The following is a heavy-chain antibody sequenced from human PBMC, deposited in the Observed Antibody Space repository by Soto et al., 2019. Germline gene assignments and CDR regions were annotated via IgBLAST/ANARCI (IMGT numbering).Heavy chain of an antibody. CDR3: ARGPHILPAYTHCYFDL. CDR1: GFTFSSYG. D-gene: IGHD3-9*01. V-gene: IGHV3-33*08. Sequence: GGSLRPSCAASGFTFSSYGMHWVRQAPGKGLEWVAIIWYDGSYKYYADSVKGRFTISRDNSKNTLYLQMNSLRAEDTAVYYCARGPHILPAYTHCYFDLPGRGTLVTLSS. CDR2: IWYDGSYK. J-gene: IGHJ2*01.